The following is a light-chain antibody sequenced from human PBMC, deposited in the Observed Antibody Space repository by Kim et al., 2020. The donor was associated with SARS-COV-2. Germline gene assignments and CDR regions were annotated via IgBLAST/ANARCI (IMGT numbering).Light chain of an antibody. V-gene: IGKV1-39*01. CDR3: QQSYSAPWT. CDR2: PTA. J-gene: IGKJ1*01. CDR1: QSIGTH. Sequence: DIQMTQSPSSLSASLADRVTITCRVSQSIGTHLNWFQQKPGKAPNLLIYPTANLQSGVPSRFSGSGSGTDFTLTISSLQPEDFATYYCQQSYSAPWTFGQGTKVDIK.